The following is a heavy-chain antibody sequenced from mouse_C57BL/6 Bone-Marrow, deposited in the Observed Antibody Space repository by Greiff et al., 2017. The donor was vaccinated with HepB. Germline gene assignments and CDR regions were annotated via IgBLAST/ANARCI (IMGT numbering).Heavy chain of an antibody. Sequence: DVKLVESGGGLVKPGGSLKLSCAASGFTFSSYAMSWVRQTPEKRLEWVATISDGGSYTYYPDNVKGRFTISRDNAKNNLYLQMSHLKSEDTAMYYCARERGFYYDYGFAYCGQGTLVTVSA. CDR1: GFTFSSYA. V-gene: IGHV5-4*01. CDR3: ARERGFYYDYGFAY. J-gene: IGHJ3*01. CDR2: ISDGGSYT. D-gene: IGHD2-4*01.